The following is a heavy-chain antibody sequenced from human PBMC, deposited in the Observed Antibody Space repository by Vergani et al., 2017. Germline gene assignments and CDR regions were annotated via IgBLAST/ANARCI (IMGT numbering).Heavy chain of an antibody. CDR2: IWYDGSNK. V-gene: IGHV3-33*01. CDR3: AREQDRRGAFYI. CDR1: GFTFSSYG. Sequence: QVQLVESGGGVVQPGRSLRLSCAASGFTFSSYGMHWVRQAPGKGLEWVAVIWYDGSNKYYADSVKGRFTISRDNSKNTLYLQMNSLRAEDTAVYYCAREQDRRGAFYIWGQGTMVTVSS. J-gene: IGHJ3*02.